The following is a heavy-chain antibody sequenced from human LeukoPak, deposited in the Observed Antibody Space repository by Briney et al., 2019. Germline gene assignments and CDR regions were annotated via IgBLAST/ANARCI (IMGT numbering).Heavy chain of an antibody. CDR2: IYYSGST. J-gene: IGHJ3*02. CDR1: GGSISSGGYY. CDR3: ARDLGFGAFDI. Sequence: PSQTLSLTCTVSGGSISSGGYYWSWIRQHPGKGLEWIGYIYYSGSTYYNPSLKSRVTISLDTSKNQFSLQLSSVTAADTAVYYCARDLGFGAFDIWGQGTMLTVSS. D-gene: IGHD3-10*01. V-gene: IGHV4-31*03.